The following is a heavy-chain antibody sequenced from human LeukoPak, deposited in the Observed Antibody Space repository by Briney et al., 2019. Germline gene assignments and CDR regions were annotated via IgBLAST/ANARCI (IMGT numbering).Heavy chain of an antibody. CDR1: GYTFTSYY. V-gene: IGHV1-46*01. CDR2: INPSCGST. Sequence: ASVKVSCKASGYTFTSYYMHWVRQAPGQGLEWMGIINPSCGSTSYAQKFQGRVTMTRDMSTSTVYMELSSLRSEDTAVYYCARERSGGDAFDIWGQGTMVTVSS. CDR3: ARERSGGDAFDI. D-gene: IGHD1-26*01. J-gene: IGHJ3*02.